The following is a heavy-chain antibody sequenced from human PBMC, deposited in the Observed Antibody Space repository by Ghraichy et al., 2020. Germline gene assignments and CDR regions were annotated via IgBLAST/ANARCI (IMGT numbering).Heavy chain of an antibody. CDR3: ATGWMGWGDCSDGRCFFFDY. CDR1: GYTLTELS. V-gene: IGHV1-24*01. D-gene: IGHD2-15*01. CDR2: FDPEDGET. J-gene: IGHJ4*02. Sequence: ASVKVSCKVSGYTLTELSMHWVRQAPGKGLEWMGGFDPEDGETIYAQEFQGRVTMTEDTSTDTAYMELSSLRSDDTAVYYCATGWMGWGDCSDGRCFFFDYWGQGTLVTVSS.